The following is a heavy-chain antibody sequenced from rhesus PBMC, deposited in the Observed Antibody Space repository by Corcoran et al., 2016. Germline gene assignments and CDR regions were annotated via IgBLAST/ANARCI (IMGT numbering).Heavy chain of an antibody. J-gene: IGHJ4*01. CDR3: AKGHYYGSGPDY. Sequence: EVQLGESGGGLAKPGGSLRLSCAASGFTFSDYYMDWVRQASGKGLEWVSRISNGGGSTYYADSVKGRFTISIENAKNTLYLQMDSLRAEDTAVYYCAKGHYYGSGPDYWGQGVLVTVSS. CDR1: GFTFSDYY. D-gene: IGHD3-28*01. CDR2: ISNGGGST. V-gene: IGHV3-59*01.